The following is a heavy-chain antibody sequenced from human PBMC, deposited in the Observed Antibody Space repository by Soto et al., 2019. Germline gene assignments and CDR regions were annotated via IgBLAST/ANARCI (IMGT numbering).Heavy chain of an antibody. CDR2: IIPIFGTA. J-gene: IGHJ6*02. CDR3: ARAGYTEEAEKYYYYGMDV. CDR1: GGTFSSYA. Sequence: SVKVSCKASGGTFSSYAISWVRQAPGQGLEWVGGIIPIFGTANYAQKFQGRVTITADKSTSAAYMELSSLRSEDTAVYYCARAGYTEEAEKYYYYGMDVWGQGTTVTVSS. D-gene: IGHD6-13*01. V-gene: IGHV1-69*06.